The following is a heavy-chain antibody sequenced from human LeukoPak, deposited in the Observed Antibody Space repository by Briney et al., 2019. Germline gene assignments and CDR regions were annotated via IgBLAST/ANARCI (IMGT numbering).Heavy chain of an antibody. CDR1: GYSISSGYY. CDR3: ARGAAETGYYYYYMDV. V-gene: IGHV4-38-2*02. J-gene: IGHJ6*03. CDR2: IYTSGST. Sequence: SETLSLTCTVSGYSISSGYYWGWIRQPPGKGLEWIGRIYTSGSTNYNPSLKSRVTMSVDTSKNQFSLKLSSVTAADTAVYYCARGAAETGYYYYYMDVWGKGTTVTVSS. D-gene: IGHD1-14*01.